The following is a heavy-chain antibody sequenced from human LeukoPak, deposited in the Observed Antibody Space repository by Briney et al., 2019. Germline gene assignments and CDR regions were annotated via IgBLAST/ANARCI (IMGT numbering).Heavy chain of an antibody. Sequence: ASVKVSCKASGYTFTSYGISWVRQAPGQGLEWMGWNSAYNGNTNYAQKLQGRVTMTTDTSTSTAYMELRSLRSDDTAVYYCARGGRITMIVVVSPFDYWGQGTLVTVSS. D-gene: IGHD3-22*01. J-gene: IGHJ4*02. CDR3: ARGGRITMIVVVSPFDY. CDR1: GYTFTSYG. V-gene: IGHV1-18*01. CDR2: NSAYNGNT.